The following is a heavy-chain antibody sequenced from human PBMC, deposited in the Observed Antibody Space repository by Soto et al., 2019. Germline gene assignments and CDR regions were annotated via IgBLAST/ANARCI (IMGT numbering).Heavy chain of an antibody. J-gene: IGHJ4*02. CDR2: INGDGSRT. Sequence: EVQVGEPGGALVQPGGSRGLSCVVPGSTFVSYGMHWVRQAPGKGLVCVSWINGDGSRTENADSVKGRFTISRDNAKNMLYLQMNSLRDEDTAVYYCARGTIRGQGTLVTVSS. D-gene: IGHD3-3*01. CDR3: ARGTI. V-gene: IGHV3-74*01. CDR1: GSTFVSYG.